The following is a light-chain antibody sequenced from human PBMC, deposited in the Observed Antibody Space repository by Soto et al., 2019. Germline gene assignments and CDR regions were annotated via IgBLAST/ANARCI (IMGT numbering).Light chain of an antibody. CDR1: SSNIGNNY. Sequence: QSVLTQPPSVSAAPGQKVTISCSGSSSNIGNNYVSWYQQLPGTAPKLLIYDNNKRPSGIPDRFSGSKSGTSATLGITGLQTGDEAEYYCGTWDNSLSAHVVFGGGTKLTVL. V-gene: IGLV1-51*01. J-gene: IGLJ2*01. CDR2: DNN. CDR3: GTWDNSLSAHVV.